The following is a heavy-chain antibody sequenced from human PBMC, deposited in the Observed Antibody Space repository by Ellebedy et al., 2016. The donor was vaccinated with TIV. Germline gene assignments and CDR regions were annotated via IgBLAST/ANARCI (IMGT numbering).Heavy chain of an antibody. CDR1: GFTFSDYW. Sequence: GESLKISCAASGFTFSDYWMHWVRQAPGEGLVCVSRISGDGTSTHSADSVKGRVTISRDNAKNTLYLQMNSLRAEDTAVYYCASRSPYSGFFDSWGQGTLVTVSS. CDR3: ASRSPYSGFFDS. D-gene: IGHD4-11*01. V-gene: IGHV3-74*01. CDR2: ISGDGTST. J-gene: IGHJ4*02.